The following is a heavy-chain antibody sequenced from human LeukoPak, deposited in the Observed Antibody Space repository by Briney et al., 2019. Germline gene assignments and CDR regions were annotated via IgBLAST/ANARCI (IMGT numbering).Heavy chain of an antibody. CDR1: GFTFSSYS. J-gene: IGHJ4*02. CDR3: ARGYDILTGYDY. D-gene: IGHD3-9*01. Sequence: GGSLRLSCAASGFTFSSYSMNWVRQAPGKGLEWVSSISSSSSYIYYADSVKGRFTISRDNAKSSLYLQMNSLRAEDTAVYYCARGYDILTGYDYWGQGTLVTVSS. CDR2: ISSSSSYI. V-gene: IGHV3-21*01.